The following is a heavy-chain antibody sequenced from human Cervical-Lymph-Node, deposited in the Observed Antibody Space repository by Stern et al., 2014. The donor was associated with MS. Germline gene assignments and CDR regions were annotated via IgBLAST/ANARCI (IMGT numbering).Heavy chain of an antibody. D-gene: IGHD2-8*02. CDR3: AKHACTGAACPFDL. J-gene: IGHJ4*02. V-gene: IGHV4-39*01. CDR1: GDSISSYTHY. Sequence: VHLVESGPGLVKPSETLSLTCAVSGDSISSYTHYWAWIRQPPGKGLEWIGSVYYSGATYYNPSLKSPVTISVDTAKNHSSLGLNSVTAADTAVYYCAKHACTGAACPFDLWGQGTLVTVSS. CDR2: VYYSGAT.